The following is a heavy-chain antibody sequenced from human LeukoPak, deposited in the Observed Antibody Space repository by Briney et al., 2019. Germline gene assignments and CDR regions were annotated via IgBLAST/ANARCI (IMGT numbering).Heavy chain of an antibody. V-gene: IGHV4-59*01. CDR2: IYYSGST. Sequence: SETLSLTCTVSGGSISSYYWSWIRQPPGKGLEWIGYIYYSGSTNYNPSLKSRVTISVDTSKNQFSLKLSSVTAADTAVYYCARGVGSSWYGDAFDIWGQGTMVTVSS. J-gene: IGHJ3*02. CDR1: GGSISSYY. D-gene: IGHD6-13*01. CDR3: ARGVGSSWYGDAFDI.